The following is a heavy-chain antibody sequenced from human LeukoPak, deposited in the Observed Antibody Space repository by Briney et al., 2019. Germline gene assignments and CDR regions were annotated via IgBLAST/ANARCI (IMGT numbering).Heavy chain of an antibody. Sequence: SETLSLTCSVSAGSISSYYWSWIRQPAGKGLEWIGRIYTSGGTNYNLSLKSQVTMSVDTSKNQSSLKLSSVTAADTAVYYCARDIYRGNSYNFDYWGQGTLVTVSS. J-gene: IGHJ4*02. CDR2: IYTSGGT. V-gene: IGHV4-4*07. CDR1: AGSISSYY. CDR3: ARDIYRGNSYNFDY. D-gene: IGHD4-23*01.